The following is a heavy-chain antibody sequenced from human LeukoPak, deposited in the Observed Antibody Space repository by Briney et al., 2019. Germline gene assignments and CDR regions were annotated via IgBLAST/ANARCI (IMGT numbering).Heavy chain of an antibody. CDR1: GGSISSHY. CDR3: ARFYDISGHPSRIGY. V-gene: IGHV4-59*11. CDR2: IYYTGST. J-gene: IGHJ4*02. Sequence: PSETLSLTCTVSGGSISSHYWSWIRQPPGKGLEWIGYIYYTGSTSYNPSLKSRVTISVDTSKNQFSLKLSSVTVADTAVYYCARFYDISGHPSRIGYWGQGTLVTVSS. D-gene: IGHD3-22*01.